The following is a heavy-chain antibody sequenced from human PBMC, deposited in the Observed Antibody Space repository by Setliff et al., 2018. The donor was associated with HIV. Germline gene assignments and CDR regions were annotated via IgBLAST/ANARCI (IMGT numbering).Heavy chain of an antibody. CDR3: ASNLRGSGQAFEY. CDR1: GGSFSGYY. J-gene: IGHJ4*02. Sequence: SETLSLTCAVYGGSFSGYYWSWIRQSPEKRLEWIGEINHSGSTNYNPSLKSRVAISVDTSENQFSLKLSSVTAADTAVYYCASNLRGSGQAFEYWGQGTLVTVSS. V-gene: IGHV4-34*01. CDR2: INHSGST. D-gene: IGHD6-19*01.